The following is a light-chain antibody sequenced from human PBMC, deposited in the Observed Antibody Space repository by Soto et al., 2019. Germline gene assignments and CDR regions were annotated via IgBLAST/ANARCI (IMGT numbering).Light chain of an antibody. Sequence: DIQMTQSPSTLSASVGDRVTITCRASQSISNWLAWYQQKAGKAPKLLIYKASSLESGVPSRFSGSGSGTEFTLTISSLQPDDFATYCCQQYYGCPGTFGQGTKVEI. V-gene: IGKV1-5*03. CDR1: QSISNW. CDR3: QQYYGCPGT. J-gene: IGKJ1*01. CDR2: KAS.